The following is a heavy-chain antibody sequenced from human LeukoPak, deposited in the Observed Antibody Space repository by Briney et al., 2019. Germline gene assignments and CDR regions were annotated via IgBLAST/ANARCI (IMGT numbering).Heavy chain of an antibody. D-gene: IGHD2-15*01. CDR2: ISTSGST. V-gene: IGHV4-61*02. J-gene: IGHJ4*02. CDR1: GGSVTSGSYY. Sequence: PSETLSLTCSVSGGSVTSGSYYWSWIRQPAGKGLEWIGRISTSGSTNYNPSLKSRVTMSLDTSKNQFSLKLNSLTAADTAVYYCARGAALAIEYWGQGALV. CDR3: ARGAALAIEY.